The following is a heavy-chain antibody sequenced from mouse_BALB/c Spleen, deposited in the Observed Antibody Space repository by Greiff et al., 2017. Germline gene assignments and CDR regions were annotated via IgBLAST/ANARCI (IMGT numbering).Heavy chain of an antibody. CDR3: ARKGVLYYYAMDY. J-gene: IGHJ4*01. D-gene: IGHD2-14*01. CDR1: GYSITSDYA. Sequence: EVKLQESGPGLVKPSPSLSLTCTVTGYSITSDYAWNWIRQYPGNKLEWMGYISYSGSTSYNPSLKSRISMTRDTSKNQFFLQLNSVTTEDTATYYCARKGVLYYYAMDYWGQGTSVTVSS. V-gene: IGHV3-2*02. CDR2: ISYSGST.